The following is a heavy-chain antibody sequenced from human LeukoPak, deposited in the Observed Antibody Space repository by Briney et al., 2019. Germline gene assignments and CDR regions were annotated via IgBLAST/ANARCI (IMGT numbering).Heavy chain of an antibody. D-gene: IGHD3-3*01. Sequence: SVKVSCKASGDTFSSYTISWVRQAPGQGLEWMGRIIPILGIANYAQKFQGRVTITADKSTSTAYMELSSLRSEDTAVYYCARDNPRDFWSNFDYWGQGTLVTVSS. CDR3: ARDNPRDFWSNFDY. CDR2: IIPILGIA. J-gene: IGHJ4*02. CDR1: GDTFSSYT. V-gene: IGHV1-69*04.